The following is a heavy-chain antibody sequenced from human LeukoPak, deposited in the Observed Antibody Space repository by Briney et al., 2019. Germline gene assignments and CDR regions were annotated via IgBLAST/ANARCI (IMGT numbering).Heavy chain of an antibody. V-gene: IGHV4-38-2*02. CDR3: ARGVTYDFWSGSMTFDY. D-gene: IGHD3-3*01. Sequence: SETLSLTCTVSGYSISSGYYWGWIRQPPGKGLEWIGSIYHSGSTYYNPSLKSRVTISVDTSKNQFSLKLSSVTAADTAVYYCARGVTYDFWSGSMTFDYWGQGTLVTVSS. CDR1: GYSISSGYY. CDR2: IYHSGST. J-gene: IGHJ4*02.